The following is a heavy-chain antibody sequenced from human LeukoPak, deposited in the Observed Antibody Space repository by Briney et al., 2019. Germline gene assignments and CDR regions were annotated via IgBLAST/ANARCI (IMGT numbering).Heavy chain of an antibody. CDR2: ISGSDDGT. J-gene: IGHJ4*02. Sequence: GGTLRLSCAASGFTFSTYAMSWVRQIPGKGLEWVSAISGSDDGTYYADSVKGRFSISRDNSENTLYLQMNGLRADDTAVYSCAKSFTSSSSDYWGQGTLVTVSS. V-gene: IGHV3-23*01. D-gene: IGHD6-13*01. CDR3: AKSFTSSSSDY. CDR1: GFTFSTYA.